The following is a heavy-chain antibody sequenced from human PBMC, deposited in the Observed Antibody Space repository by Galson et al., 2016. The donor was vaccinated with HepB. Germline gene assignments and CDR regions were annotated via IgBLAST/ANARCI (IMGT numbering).Heavy chain of an antibody. D-gene: IGHD4-11*01. CDR1: RFPFSSRS. V-gene: IGHV3-23*01. J-gene: IGHJ4*02. Sequence: SLRLSCAASRFPFSSRSMTWVRQAPGKGLEWVSAISGNGDSKYYADSVKGRFTISRDNSKNILFLQMNSLRPEDTAIYYCARDRAYSQFDFWGQGTPVTVSS. CDR2: ISGNGDSK. CDR3: ARDRAYSQFDF.